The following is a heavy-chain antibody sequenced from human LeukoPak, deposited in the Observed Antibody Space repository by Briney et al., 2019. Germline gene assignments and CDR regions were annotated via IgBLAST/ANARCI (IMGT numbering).Heavy chain of an antibody. J-gene: IGHJ4*02. D-gene: IGHD3-10*01. V-gene: IGHV3-9*01. CDR1: GFIFDDYA. Sequence: GGSLGLSCVAPGFIFDDYAMHWVRQAPGKGLEWVSGISWNSGRIGYADSVKGRFTISRDNAKKSLYLQMNSLRAEDTALYYCGKDMASMVRGVIDFWGQGTLVTVSS. CDR2: ISWNSGRI. CDR3: GKDMASMVRGVIDF.